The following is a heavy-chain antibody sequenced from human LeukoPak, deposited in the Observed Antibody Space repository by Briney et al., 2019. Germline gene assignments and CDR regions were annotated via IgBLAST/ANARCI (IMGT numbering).Heavy chain of an antibody. J-gene: IGHJ4*02. CDR1: GYTFTSYG. CDR3: AFTYARRDTREW. V-gene: IGHV1-18*01. CDR2: ISAYNGNT. Sequence: ASVKVSCKASGYTFTSYGISWVRQAPGQGLEWMGWISAYNGNTNYAQKLQGRVTMTTDTSTSTAYMELRSLRSEDTAVYYCAFTYARRDTREWWGQGTLVTVSS. D-gene: IGHD2-2*01.